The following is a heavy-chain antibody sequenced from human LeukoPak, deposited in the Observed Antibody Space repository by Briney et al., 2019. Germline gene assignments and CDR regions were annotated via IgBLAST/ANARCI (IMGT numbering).Heavy chain of an antibody. CDR3: ARGGLIAVAGTEYFDL. Sequence: SEALFLSCTVPGGSISSYYWSWSRKPAGQGLEWIGRIYTCGSTNYNPSFTSRVTLSVDTSKNQFSLTLSSVTAADTAVYYCARGGLIAVAGTEYFDLWGRGTLVTVSS. D-gene: IGHD6-19*01. CDR2: IYTCGST. CDR1: GGSISSYY. J-gene: IGHJ2*01. V-gene: IGHV4-4*07.